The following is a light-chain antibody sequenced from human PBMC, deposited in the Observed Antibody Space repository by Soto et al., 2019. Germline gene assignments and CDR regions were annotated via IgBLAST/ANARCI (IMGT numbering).Light chain of an antibody. J-gene: IGKJ3*01. CDR1: QNISLY. Sequence: DIQMTQSPSSLSASVGDRVSITCRASQNISLYLNWYQQKPGRAPKLVIYAASTLQSGVPSRFSGNGSGTSFTLTISSLHSEDFATDYCQHSFTVPFTFGPGTKVDIK. V-gene: IGKV1-39*01. CDR2: AAS. CDR3: QHSFTVPFT.